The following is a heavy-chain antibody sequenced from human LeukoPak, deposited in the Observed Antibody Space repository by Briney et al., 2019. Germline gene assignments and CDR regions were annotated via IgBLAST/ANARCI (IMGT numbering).Heavy chain of an antibody. CDR1: GFTFSNYW. J-gene: IGHJ4*02. D-gene: IGHD1-20*01. CDR2: INSDGRNT. CDR3: ARDPPFIIGTTFFDY. V-gene: IGHV3-74*01. Sequence: GGSLRLSCAASGFTFSNYWMHWVRHAPGKGRVWVSRINSDGRNTNYADCVKGRFTISTDNPKNSLYLQMNSLRAEDTAVYYCARDPPFIIGTTFFDYWGQGTLVTVSS.